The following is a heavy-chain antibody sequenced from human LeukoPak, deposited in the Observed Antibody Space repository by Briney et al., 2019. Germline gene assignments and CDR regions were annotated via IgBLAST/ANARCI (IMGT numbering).Heavy chain of an antibody. CDR1: GFTFSNYG. Sequence: GGSLRLSCAASGFTFSNYGMNWVRQAPGKGLEWVSYISSGGSDIYYADSVKGRLTISRDSAKRSVFLQMNSLTAEDSALYYCASGYDFSSGSKRGFDYWGQGTLVTVSS. V-gene: IGHV3-48*01. CDR3: ASGYDFSSGSKRGFDY. D-gene: IGHD3-3*01. J-gene: IGHJ4*02. CDR2: ISSGGSDI.